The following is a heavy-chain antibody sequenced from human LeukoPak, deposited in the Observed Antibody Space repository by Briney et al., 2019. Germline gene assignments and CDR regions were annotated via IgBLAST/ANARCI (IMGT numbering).Heavy chain of an antibody. CDR2: IIGSGGYT. V-gene: IGHV3-23*01. Sequence: GGSLRLSCAASGFTFSSYAMSWVRQAPGKGLEWFSAIIGSGGYTYYADSVKGRFTISRDDSKNTLSLQMDSLRAEDTAVYYCVKLRGIYLDFDYWGQGTLVTVSS. J-gene: IGHJ4*02. CDR3: VKLRGIYLDFDY. D-gene: IGHD1-26*01. CDR1: GFTFSSYA.